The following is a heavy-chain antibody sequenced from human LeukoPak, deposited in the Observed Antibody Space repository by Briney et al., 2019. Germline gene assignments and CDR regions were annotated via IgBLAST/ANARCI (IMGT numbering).Heavy chain of an antibody. CDR3: ARDSSGAGGWLDP. CDR2: INPNNGGT. V-gene: IGHV1-2*02. D-gene: IGHD1-1*01. J-gene: IGHJ5*02. CDR1: GHTFTGYY. Sequence: ASVTVSCKASGHTFTGYYMHWVRQAPGQGPEWMGWINPNNGGTFYAQNFQGRVTMTRDTSITTAYMELSSLRSDDTAVYYCARDSSGAGGWLDPWGQGTQVTVSS.